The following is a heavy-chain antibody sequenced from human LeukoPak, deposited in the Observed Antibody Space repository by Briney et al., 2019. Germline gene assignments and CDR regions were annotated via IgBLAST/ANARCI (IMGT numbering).Heavy chain of an antibody. CDR1: GFTYVNYW. Sequence: PGGVLRLSCAASGFTYVNYWMTWVRQTPGKGLEWVANIKHDGSEKYYVDTVKGRFTISRDNAKNSLYLQMNSLRAEDTAVYYCARDYFDSSGFYYVYFDFWGQGTLVTVSS. J-gene: IGHJ4*02. D-gene: IGHD3-22*01. CDR3: ARDYFDSSGFYYVYFDF. V-gene: IGHV3-7*01. CDR2: IKHDGSEK.